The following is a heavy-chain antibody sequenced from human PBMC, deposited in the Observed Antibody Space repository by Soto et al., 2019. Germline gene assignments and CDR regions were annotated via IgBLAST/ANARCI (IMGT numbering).Heavy chain of an antibody. CDR3: ARGYYDSSGYYYHYYYGMDV. CDR2: ISSSSSTI. V-gene: IGHV3-48*02. CDR1: GFTFSSYS. J-gene: IGHJ6*02. Sequence: PGGSLRLSCAASGFTFSSYSMNWVRQAPGKGLEWVSYISSSSSTIYYADSVKGRFTISRDNAKNSLYLQMNSLRDEDTAVYYCARGYYDSSGYYYHYYYGMDVWGQGTTVTVSS. D-gene: IGHD3-22*01.